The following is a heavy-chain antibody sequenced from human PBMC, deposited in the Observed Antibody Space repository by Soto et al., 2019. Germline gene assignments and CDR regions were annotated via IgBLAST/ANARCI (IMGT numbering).Heavy chain of an antibody. Sequence: QVQLQESGPGLVKPSETLSLTCTVSGGSISSYYWSWIRQPPGKGLEWIGYIYYSGSTNYNPSLKSRVTISVDTSKNQFSLKLSSVTAADTAVYYCARHVPPTVTTPFDYWGQGTLVTVSS. CDR1: GGSISSYY. D-gene: IGHD4-17*01. CDR2: IYYSGST. J-gene: IGHJ4*02. CDR3: ARHVPPTVTTPFDY. V-gene: IGHV4-59*08.